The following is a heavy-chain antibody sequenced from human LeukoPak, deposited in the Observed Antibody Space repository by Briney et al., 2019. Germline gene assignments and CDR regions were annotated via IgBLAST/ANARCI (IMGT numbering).Heavy chain of an antibody. CDR2: INSDGSYT. CDR1: GFTFSSNW. J-gene: IGHJ5*01. CDR3: ARSSWPATRFDS. D-gene: IGHD5-12*01. Sequence: PGGSLRLSCEALGFTFSSNWMHWVRQAPGKGLVWVSRINSDGSYTSYAVSVKGRFTISRDNAKNTLYLQMNSLRVEDTAVYYCARSSWPATRFDSWGQGSLVTVSS. V-gene: IGHV3-74*01.